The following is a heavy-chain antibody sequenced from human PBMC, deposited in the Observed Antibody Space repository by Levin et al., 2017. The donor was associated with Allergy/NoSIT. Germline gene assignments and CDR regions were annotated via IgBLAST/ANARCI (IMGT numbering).Heavy chain of an antibody. Sequence: SQTLSLTCAVYCGSFSGYYWSWIRQPPGKGLEWIGEINHSGSTNYNPSLKSRVTISVDTSKNQFSLKLSSVTAADTAVYYCARAKRYYYGMDVWGQGTTVTVSS. CDR1: CGSFSGYY. CDR3: ARAKRYYYGMDV. J-gene: IGHJ6*02. CDR2: INHSGST. V-gene: IGHV4-34*01.